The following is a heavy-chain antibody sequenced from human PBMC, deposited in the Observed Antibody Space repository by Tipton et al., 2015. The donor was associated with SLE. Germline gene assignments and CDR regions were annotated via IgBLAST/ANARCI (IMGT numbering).Heavy chain of an antibody. D-gene: IGHD3/OR15-3a*01. CDR3: AKAPGLERDYSYYDYMDV. CDR2: IYTTEST. CDR1: GVSISSAGNY. V-gene: IGHV4-61*02. Sequence: TLSLTCTVSGVSISSAGNYWSWIRQPAGKGLEWIGRIYTTESTNYNPSLKSRVTISVDTSKNQFSLKLSSVTAADTAVYYCAKAPGLERDYSYYDYMDVWGKGSTVTVSS. J-gene: IGHJ6*03.